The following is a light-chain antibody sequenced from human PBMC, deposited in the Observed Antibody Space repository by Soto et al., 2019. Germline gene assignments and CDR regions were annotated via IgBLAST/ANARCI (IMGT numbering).Light chain of an antibody. Sequence: DIQMNQSPSSVSASVGDRVTMTCRASQGINSWLAWYQQKPGKAPKLLIYAASNLQSCVPSRFRGSGPGTDFTLTISSLQPEDCATYSCQQANIFPMTFGQGTKVEIK. CDR2: AAS. CDR3: QQANIFPMT. J-gene: IGKJ1*01. CDR1: QGINSW. V-gene: IGKV1-12*01.